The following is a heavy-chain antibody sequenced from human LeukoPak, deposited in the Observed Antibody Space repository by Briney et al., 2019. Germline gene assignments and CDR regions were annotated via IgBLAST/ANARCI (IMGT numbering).Heavy chain of an antibody. CDR2: ISSSSSYI. CDR1: GFTFSSYS. J-gene: IGHJ5*02. D-gene: IGHD4-17*01. CDR3: ARDPGYGDYGGWFDP. V-gene: IGHV3-21*01. Sequence: GGSLRLSCAASGFTFSSYSMNWVRQAPGKGLEWVSSISSSSSYIYYADSVKGRFTISRDNAKNSLYLQMNSLRAEDTAVYYCARDPGYGDYGGWFDPWGQGTLVTVS.